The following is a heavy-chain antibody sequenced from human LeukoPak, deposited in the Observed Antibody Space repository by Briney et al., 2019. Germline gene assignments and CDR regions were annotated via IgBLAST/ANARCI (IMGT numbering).Heavy chain of an antibody. Sequence: GGSLRLSCAASGFTFRNHWMHWVRQTPGKGLVWVSRISSDGSSTTYADSVKGRFTISRGNAKNTLYLQMNNLRAEDTAMYYCARDQRVTGRPDIDYWGQGTLVIVSS. D-gene: IGHD6-6*01. V-gene: IGHV3-74*03. CDR3: ARDQRVTGRPDIDY. J-gene: IGHJ4*02. CDR1: GFTFRNHW. CDR2: ISSDGSST.